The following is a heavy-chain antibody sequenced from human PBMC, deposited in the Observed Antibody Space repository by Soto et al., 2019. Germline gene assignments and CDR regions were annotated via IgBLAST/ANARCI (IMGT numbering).Heavy chain of an antibody. CDR3: ASRSTHFSTFEY. CDR1: GGSFSGYY. CDR2: INHSGST. V-gene: IGHV4-34*01. J-gene: IGHJ4*02. D-gene: IGHD3-3*02. Sequence: SETLSLTCAVYGGSFSGYYWSWIRQPPGKGLEWIGEINHSGSTNSNPSLQSRVTISVDTSKNQFSLKLSSVTAADTAVYYCASRSTHFSTFEYWGQGTLVTVSS.